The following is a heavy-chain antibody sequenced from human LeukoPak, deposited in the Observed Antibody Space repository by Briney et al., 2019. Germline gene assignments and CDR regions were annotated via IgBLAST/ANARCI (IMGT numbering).Heavy chain of an antibody. CDR2: ISGNGVGT. Sequence: PGGSLRLSCVASGFTFGSYAMSWVRQAPGKGLEWVSLISGNGVGTDYEDSVKGRFTISRDNSKNTLYLQMNSLRAEDTAVYYCAFRGKVTVTTKGAFDFWGQGTMVTASS. J-gene: IGHJ3*01. D-gene: IGHD4-17*01. CDR3: AFRGKVTVTTKGAFDF. CDR1: GFTFGSYA. V-gene: IGHV3-23*01.